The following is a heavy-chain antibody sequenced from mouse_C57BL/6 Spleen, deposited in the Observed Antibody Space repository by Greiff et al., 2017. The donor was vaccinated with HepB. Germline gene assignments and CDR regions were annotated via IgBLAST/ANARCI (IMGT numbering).Heavy chain of an antibody. Sequence: EVQLQQSGPELVKPGASVKIPCKASGYTFTDYNMDWVKQSHGKSLEWIGDINPNNGGTIYNQKFKGKATLTADKSSSTAYMELRSLTSEDTAVYYCARREDYYGSSWYFDVWGTGTTVTVSS. CDR2: INPNNGGT. CDR1: GYTFTDYN. V-gene: IGHV1-18*01. J-gene: IGHJ1*03. D-gene: IGHD1-1*01. CDR3: ARREDYYGSSWYFDV.